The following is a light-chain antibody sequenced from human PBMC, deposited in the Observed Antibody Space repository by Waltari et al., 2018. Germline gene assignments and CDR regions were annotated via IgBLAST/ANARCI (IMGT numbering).Light chain of an antibody. CDR1: SSDVGGYSL. V-gene: IGLV2-23*02. CDR2: EVT. Sequence: QSALTQPASVSGSPGQSITISCTGTSSDVGGYSLVSWSQQHPGKAPTVILDEVTKRTSGVSNRYPGSKSGNTASLTISGLQAEDVADYYCCSYAGGDTLIFGGGTKLTVL. CDR3: CSYAGGDTLI. J-gene: IGLJ2*01.